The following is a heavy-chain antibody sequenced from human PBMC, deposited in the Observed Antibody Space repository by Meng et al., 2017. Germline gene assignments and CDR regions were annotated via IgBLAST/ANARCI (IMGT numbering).Heavy chain of an antibody. CDR2: IYTRGST. J-gene: IGHJ2*01. D-gene: IGHD4-17*01. V-gene: IGHV4-4*07. CDR3: AGDYGDYRDWYFDL. Sequence: QVQLQESGPGLVKPSETPSLTCTVSGGSISSYYWSWIRQPAGKGLEWIGRIYTRGSTNYNPSLKSRVTMSVDTSKNQFSLKLSSVTAADTAVYYCAGDYGDYRDWYFDLWGRGTLVTVSS. CDR1: GGSISSYY.